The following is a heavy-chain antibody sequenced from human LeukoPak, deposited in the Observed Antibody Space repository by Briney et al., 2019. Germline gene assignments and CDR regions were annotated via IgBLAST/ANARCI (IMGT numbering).Heavy chain of an antibody. CDR3: ANGLYFFDY. CDR1: GFTFDDYG. J-gene: IGHJ4*02. CDR2: ISGEGGST. Sequence: GGSLRLSCAASGFTFDDYGMSWVRQAPGKGLEWVSLISGEGGSTYYADSVKGRFTISRDNSKNSLYLQMNSLRTEDTALYYCANGLYFFDYWGQGTLVTVSS. D-gene: IGHD2-15*01. V-gene: IGHV3-43*02.